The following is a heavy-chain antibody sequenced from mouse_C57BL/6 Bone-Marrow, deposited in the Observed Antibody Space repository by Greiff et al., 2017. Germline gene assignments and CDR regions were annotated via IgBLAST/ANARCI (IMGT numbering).Heavy chain of an antibody. CDR3: ARDDCPFGV. CDR1: GFTFSDYG. D-gene: IGHD2-4*01. J-gene: IGHJ1*03. Sequence: EVKLMESGGGLVKPGGSLKLSCAASGFTFSDYGMHWVRQAPEKGLEWVAYISSGSSTIYYADTVKGRFTISRDNANNTLFLQMTSLRSEDTAMYYCARDDCPFGVWGTGTTVTVSS. V-gene: IGHV5-17*01. CDR2: ISSGSSTI.